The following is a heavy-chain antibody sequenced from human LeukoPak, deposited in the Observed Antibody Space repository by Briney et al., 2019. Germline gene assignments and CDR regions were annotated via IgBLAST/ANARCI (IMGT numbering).Heavy chain of an antibody. J-gene: IGHJ3*02. CDR2: IYPGDSDT. D-gene: IGHD4-23*01. CDR1: GHNFTSYW. V-gene: IGHV5-51*01. CDR3: AKHQVKYGGNAGDGFDI. Sequence: GESLKISCKGSGHNFTSYWIGWVRQMPGKGLEWMGIIYPGDSDTRYSPSFQGQVTISADKSISTACLQWSSLKASGTAMYYCAKHQVKYGGNAGDGFDIWGQGTMVTVSS.